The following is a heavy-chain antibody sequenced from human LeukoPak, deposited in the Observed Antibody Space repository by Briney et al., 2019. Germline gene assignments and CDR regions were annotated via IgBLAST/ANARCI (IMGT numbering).Heavy chain of an antibody. V-gene: IGHV3-30*02. D-gene: IGHD6-13*01. Sequence: HPGGSLRLSCAASGFTFSSYGMHWVRQAPGKGLEWVAFIRYDGSNKYYADSVKGRFTISRDNSKNTLYLQMNSLRAEDTAVYYCAKDVGSSWSTFDYWGQGTLVTVSS. CDR1: GFTFSSYG. CDR3: AKDVGSSWSTFDY. CDR2: IRYDGSNK. J-gene: IGHJ4*02.